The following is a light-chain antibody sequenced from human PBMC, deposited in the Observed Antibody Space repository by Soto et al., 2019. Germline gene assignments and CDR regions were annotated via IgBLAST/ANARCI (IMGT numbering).Light chain of an antibody. CDR3: QQYGSSPAT. CDR1: QSVSSY. Sequence: ETVMTQSPATLSVSPGERATLSCRASQSVSSYLAWYQQKPGQAPRLLIYDASSRATGIPDRFSGSGSGTDFTLTISRLEPEDFAVYYCQQYGSSPATFGQGTKVDIK. V-gene: IGKV3-20*01. CDR2: DAS. J-gene: IGKJ1*01.